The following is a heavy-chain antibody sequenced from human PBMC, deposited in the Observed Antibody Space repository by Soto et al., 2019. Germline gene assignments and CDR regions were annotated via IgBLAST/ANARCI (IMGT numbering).Heavy chain of an antibody. CDR1: GFTFSHYG. CDR3: AKRGYSGYDLDY. CDR2: LSSDGGNK. V-gene: IGHV3-30*18. Sequence: QMQLVESGGGVVQPGRSLRLSCVASGFTFSHYGMHWVRQSPGKGLAWVATLSSDGGNKYHADSVKGRFTISRDNSKNTLYLQMNSLRVEDTALYYCAKRGYSGYDLDYWGQGTLVTVSS. J-gene: IGHJ4*02. D-gene: IGHD5-12*01.